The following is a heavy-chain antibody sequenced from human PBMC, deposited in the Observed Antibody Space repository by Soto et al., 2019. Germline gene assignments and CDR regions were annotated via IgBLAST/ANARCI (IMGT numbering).Heavy chain of an antibody. D-gene: IGHD3-10*01. V-gene: IGHV1-3*01. CDR3: ALKAGKWFGEISYYYYGLDV. Sequence: ASVKVSCKASGYTFTSYAIPWVRQAPGQRLVWVGWINAGNGNTKYSQKFQGRVTITRDTSASTAYMELSSLRSEDTALYCCALKAGKWFGEISYYYYGLDVLGQGTTVNVSS. J-gene: IGHJ6*02. CDR1: GYTFTSYA. CDR2: INAGNGNT.